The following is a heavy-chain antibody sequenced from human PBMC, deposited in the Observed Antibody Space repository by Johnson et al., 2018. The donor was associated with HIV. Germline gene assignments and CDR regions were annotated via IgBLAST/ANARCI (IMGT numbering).Heavy chain of an antibody. D-gene: IGHD6-13*01. J-gene: IGHJ3*02. V-gene: IGHV3-48*04. CDR3: ARDLAVRSGWYAFDI. CDR2: ISSSGSTI. Sequence: VQLVESGGGVVQPGRSLRLSRAASGFTFRSSWMHWVCQAPEKGLEWVSYISSSGSTIYYADSVKGRFPISRDNAKNSLYLQMNSLRAEETAVYYCARDLAVRSGWYAFDIWGQGTMVTVSS. CDR1: GFTFRSSW.